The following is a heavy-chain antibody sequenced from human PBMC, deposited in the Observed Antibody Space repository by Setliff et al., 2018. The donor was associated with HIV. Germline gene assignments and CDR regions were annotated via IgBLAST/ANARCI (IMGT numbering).Heavy chain of an antibody. V-gene: IGHV3-48*01. CDR1: GFTFSDYG. CDR2: TSSSGSTI. CDR3: ARGPQYNFWGGYLGL. D-gene: IGHD3-3*01. Sequence: GGSLRLSCATSGFTFSDYGFNWVRQAPGKGLEWVSYTSSSGSTIYYADSVKGRFTISKDYAQNSLILQMNSLRAEDTAMYYCARGPQYNFWGGYLGLWGKGTTVTVSS. J-gene: IGHJ6*04.